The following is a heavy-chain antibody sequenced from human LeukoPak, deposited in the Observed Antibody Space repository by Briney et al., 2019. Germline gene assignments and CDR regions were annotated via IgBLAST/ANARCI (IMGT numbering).Heavy chain of an antibody. V-gene: IGHV1-69*04. Sequence: ASVKVSCKASGGTFSSYAISWVRQAPGQGLEWMGRIIPILGTANYAQKFQGRVTITADKSTSTAYMELSSLRSEDTAVYYCARDFYAYCGGDCYEPYYFDYWGQGTLVTVSS. D-gene: IGHD2-21*02. J-gene: IGHJ4*02. CDR2: IIPILGTA. CDR3: ARDFYAYCGGDCYEPYYFDY. CDR1: GGTFSSYA.